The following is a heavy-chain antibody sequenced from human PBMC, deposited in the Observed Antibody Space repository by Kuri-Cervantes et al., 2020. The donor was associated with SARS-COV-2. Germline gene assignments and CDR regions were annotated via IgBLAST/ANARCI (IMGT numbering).Heavy chain of an antibody. J-gene: IGHJ6*02. V-gene: IGHV3-74*01. CDR1: GFTSSGHW. CDR2: INPDGSYT. Sequence: GGSLRLSCAASGFTSSGHWIHWVRQAPGKGLVWVSRINPDGSYTNNADSVKGRFTLSRDNAKNMLLLQMNSLRAEDTAVYYCAREPPKKIFGVDLYYYYGMDVWGQGTTVTVSS. D-gene: IGHD3-3*01. CDR3: AREPPKKIFGVDLYYYYGMDV.